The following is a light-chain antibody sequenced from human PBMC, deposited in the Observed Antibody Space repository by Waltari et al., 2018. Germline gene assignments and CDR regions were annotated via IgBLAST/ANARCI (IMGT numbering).Light chain of an antibody. CDR3: QQRSNWPLT. Sequence: EIVLTQSPATLSSSPGERATLSCRASQSVSNYLGWYQQKPGQAPRLLIYDASNRATGIPARFSGSGSGTDFTLTINSLEPEDFAVYYCQQRSNWPLTFGGGIKVEIK. CDR2: DAS. J-gene: IGKJ4*01. CDR1: QSVSNY. V-gene: IGKV3-11*01.